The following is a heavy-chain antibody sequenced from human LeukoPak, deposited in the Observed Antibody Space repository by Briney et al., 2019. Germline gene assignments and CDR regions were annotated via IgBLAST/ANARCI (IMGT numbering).Heavy chain of an antibody. V-gene: IGHV3-21*01. D-gene: IGHD1-20*01. Sequence: RTGGSLRLSCAASGFTFSSYSMNWVRQAPGKGLEWVSSISSSSSYIYYADSVKGRFTISRDNAKNSLYLQMNSLRAEDTAVYYCARVLGHNWNDGVFDYWGQGTLVTVSS. CDR1: GFTFSSYS. J-gene: IGHJ4*02. CDR2: ISSSSSYI. CDR3: ARVLGHNWNDGVFDY.